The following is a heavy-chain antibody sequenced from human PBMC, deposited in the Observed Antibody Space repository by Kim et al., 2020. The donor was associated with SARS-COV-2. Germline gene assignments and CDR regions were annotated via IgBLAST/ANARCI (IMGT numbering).Heavy chain of an antibody. CDR1: GFTFSNGW. CDR3: ATDYYYDSSGRLDY. Sequence: GGSLRLSCSVSGFTFSNGWMSWVRQAPGKGLEWVGRIRSKVDGGTTDYAAPVKGRFTISRDDSRSTLYLQMNILKTEDTAVYYCATDYYYDSSGRLDYWGQGTLVTVSS. J-gene: IGHJ4*02. D-gene: IGHD3-22*01. V-gene: IGHV3-15*01. CDR2: IRSKVDGGTT.